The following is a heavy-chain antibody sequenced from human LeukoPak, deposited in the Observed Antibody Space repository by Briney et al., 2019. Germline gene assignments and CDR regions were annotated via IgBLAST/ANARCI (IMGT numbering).Heavy chain of an antibody. V-gene: IGHV1-3*01. J-gene: IGHJ4*02. CDR2: INAGNGIT. CDR1: GYTFTSYA. Sequence: ASVKVSCKASGYTFTSYAMQWVRQAPGQRLEGMGWINAGNGITKYSQKFQGRVTITRDTSASTAYMELSSLRSEDTAVYYCAQGSGSYYNAPLGGGYWGQGTLVTVSS. CDR3: AQGSGSYYNAPLGGGY. D-gene: IGHD3-10*01.